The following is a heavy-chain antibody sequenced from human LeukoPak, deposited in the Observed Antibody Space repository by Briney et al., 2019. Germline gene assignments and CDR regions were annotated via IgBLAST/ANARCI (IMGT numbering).Heavy chain of an antibody. CDR3: ARVSFRGTSPFYFDY. CDR1: GGSISSSSYY. CDR2: IYLSGST. V-gene: IGHV4-39*07. J-gene: IGHJ4*02. Sequence: PSETLSLTCTVSGGSISSSSYYWGWIRQPPGKGLEWIGYIYLSGSTYYNPSLKSRVTISVDRSKNQFSLKLSSVTAADTAVYYCARVSFRGTSPFYFDYWGQGTLVTVSS. D-gene: IGHD2-2*01.